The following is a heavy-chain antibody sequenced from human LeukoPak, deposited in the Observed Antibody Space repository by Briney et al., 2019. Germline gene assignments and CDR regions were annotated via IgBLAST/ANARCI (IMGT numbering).Heavy chain of an antibody. Sequence: GGSLRLSCAASGFTFSSYWMSWVRQAPGTGLEWVANIKQDGSEKYYVDSVKGRFTISRDNAKNSLYLQMNSLRVEDTAVYYCARDPPKWLQLPLLWGQGTLVTVSS. J-gene: IGHJ4*02. CDR1: GFTFSSYW. D-gene: IGHD2-15*01. CDR3: ARDPPKWLQLPLL. CDR2: IKQDGSEK. V-gene: IGHV3-7*01.